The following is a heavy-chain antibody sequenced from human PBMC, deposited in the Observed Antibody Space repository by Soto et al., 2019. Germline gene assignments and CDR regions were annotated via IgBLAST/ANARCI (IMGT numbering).Heavy chain of an antibody. J-gene: IGHJ3*01. CDR2: IWSDGSNK. D-gene: IGHD3-16*01. Sequence: QVQLVESGGGVVQPERSLRLSCAASGFTFSTYGMHWVRQAPGKGLEWVAVIWSDGSNKKYADSVKGRFTSSRDNSKNTLYLQMNSLRAEDTAVYYCATDAGGAAFDLWGQGTMVTVSS. CDR3: ATDAGGAAFDL. CDR1: GFTFSTYG. V-gene: IGHV3-33*01.